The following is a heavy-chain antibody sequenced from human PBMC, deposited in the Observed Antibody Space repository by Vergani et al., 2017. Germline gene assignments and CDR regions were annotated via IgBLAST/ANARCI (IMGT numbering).Heavy chain of an antibody. D-gene: IGHD6-19*01. J-gene: IGHJ4*02. V-gene: IGHV1-69*02. Sequence: QVQLVQSGAEVKKPGSSVKVSCKASGGTFSSYTISWVRQAPGQGLEWMGRIIPILGIANYAQKFQGRVTITADKSTSTAYMELSSLRSDDTAVYYCAGVGQWLVWPDYWGQGTLVTVSS. CDR3: AGVGQWLVWPDY. CDR1: GGTFSSYT. CDR2: IIPILGIA.